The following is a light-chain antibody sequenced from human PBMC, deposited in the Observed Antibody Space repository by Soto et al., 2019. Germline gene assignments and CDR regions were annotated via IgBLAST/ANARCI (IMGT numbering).Light chain of an antibody. V-gene: IGKV3-15*01. CDR2: GAS. CDR1: QSVSTN. J-gene: IGKJ4*01. CDR3: QQYNYWPPLT. Sequence: EIVMTQSPATLSVSPGERATLSCRASQSVSTNLAWYHQKPGQAPRLLIYGASTRATGIPARFSGSGSGTEFTLTISSLQSEDFAVYYCQQYNYWPPLTFGGGTKVEIK.